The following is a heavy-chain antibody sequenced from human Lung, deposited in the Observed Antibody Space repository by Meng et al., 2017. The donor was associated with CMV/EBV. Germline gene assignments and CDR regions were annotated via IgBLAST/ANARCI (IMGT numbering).Heavy chain of an antibody. V-gene: IGHV1-2*02. CDR2: IYPASGGT. D-gene: IGHD1-1*01. J-gene: IGHJ4*02. Sequence: AXVXVSCKASGYTFTGHYLHWVRQAPGQGLEWMGWIYPASGGTNYAQNFQGRVTMTSDTSISTACMELSGLRSDDTALYFCARDHNWGPDYWGQGTLVTVSS. CDR3: ARDHNWGPDY. CDR1: GYTFTGHY.